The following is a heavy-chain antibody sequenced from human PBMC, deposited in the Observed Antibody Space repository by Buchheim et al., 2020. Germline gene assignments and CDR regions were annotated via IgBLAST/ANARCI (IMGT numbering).Heavy chain of an antibody. Sequence: EVQLVESGGGLVQPGASLRLSCTASGFTFSNYWMQWVRQAPGKGLVWVSRIDADGSTTSYADSVQGRFTISRDNAKNTLYLQLKSLRAEDTAVYYCARGYSGTYRIDYWGQGTL. CDR1: GFTFSNYW. CDR2: IDADGSTT. V-gene: IGHV3-74*01. J-gene: IGHJ4*02. CDR3: ARGYSGTYRIDY. D-gene: IGHD1-26*01.